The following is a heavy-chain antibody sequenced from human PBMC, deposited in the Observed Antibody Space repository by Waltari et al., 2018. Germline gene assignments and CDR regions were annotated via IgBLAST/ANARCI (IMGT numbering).Heavy chain of an antibody. CDR1: GGSFSGYY. V-gene: IGHV4-34*01. D-gene: IGHD3-16*02. J-gene: IGHJ6*02. Sequence: QVQLQQWGAGLLKPSETLSLTCAVYGGSFSGYYWSWIRQPPGKGLEWIGEINHSGSTNYHPSLKSRVTISVDTSKTQFSLKLSSVTAADTAVYYCARAKVITFGGVIASYYYYYGMDVWGQGTTVTVSS. CDR2: INHSGST. CDR3: ARAKVITFGGVIASYYYYYGMDV.